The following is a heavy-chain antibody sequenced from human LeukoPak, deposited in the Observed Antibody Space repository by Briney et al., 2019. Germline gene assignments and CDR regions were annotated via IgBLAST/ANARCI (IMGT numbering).Heavy chain of an antibody. V-gene: IGHV3-73*01. CDR3: TKTVADLPHYYMDV. CDR1: GFTFSNAW. D-gene: IGHD6-19*01. CDR2: IRSKANSYAT. J-gene: IGHJ6*03. Sequence: GGSLRLACVASGFTFSNAWMSWVRQASGKGLEWVGRIRSKANSYATAYAASVKGRFTISRDDSKNTAYLQMNSLKTEDTAVYYCTKTVADLPHYYMDVWGKGTTVTVSS.